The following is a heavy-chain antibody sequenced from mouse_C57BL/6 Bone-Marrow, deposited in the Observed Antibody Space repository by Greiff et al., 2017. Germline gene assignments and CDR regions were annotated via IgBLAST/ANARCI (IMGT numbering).Heavy chain of an antibody. CDR2: IDPENGDT. J-gene: IGHJ2*01. CDR3: TTEFLDY. V-gene: IGHV14-4*01. Sequence: VKPMEFCAVPLWPRAPSKVACTASGLNLKNDLMHWVKQRAEPGLEWIGWIDPENGDTEYASKFQGKATITADTSSNTAYLQLSSLTSEDTAVYYCTTEFLDYWGQGTTLTVSS. CDR1: GLNLKNDL.